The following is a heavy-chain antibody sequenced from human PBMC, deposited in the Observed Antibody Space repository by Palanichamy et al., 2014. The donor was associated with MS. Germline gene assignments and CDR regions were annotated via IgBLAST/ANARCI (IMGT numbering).Heavy chain of an antibody. Sequence: QVLLVQSGAEVKKPGASLKLSCKASGYTFTSYPMYWVFQAPGQGLEWMGWINTDSGVTTYSQTFQGRVTVARDTSASAAYMEVTSLRSEDTAVYYCARDDGGRLNYWGQGTLVTVPS. CDR1: GYTFTSYP. J-gene: IGHJ4*02. D-gene: IGHD1-1*01. CDR3: ARDDGGRLNY. CDR2: INTDSGVT. V-gene: IGHV1-3*04.